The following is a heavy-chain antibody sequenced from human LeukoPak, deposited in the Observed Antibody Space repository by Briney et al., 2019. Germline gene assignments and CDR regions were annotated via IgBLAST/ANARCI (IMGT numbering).Heavy chain of an antibody. CDR2: MHLDGVT. CDR3: AGGRGYIIDY. V-gene: IGHV3-53*01. D-gene: IGHD5-18*01. J-gene: IGHJ4*02. CDR1: GFTVSLTF. Sequence: PGGSLSLSCAAPGFTVSLTFMTWVRKPQGTGLEWVSIMHLDGVTHYSDSVKGRFTISRDNSNNILYLQMNGLRAEDTAVYSCAGGRGYIIDYWGQGTLVTVSS.